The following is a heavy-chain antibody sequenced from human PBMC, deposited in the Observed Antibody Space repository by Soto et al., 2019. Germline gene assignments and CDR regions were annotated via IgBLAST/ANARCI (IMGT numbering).Heavy chain of an antibody. CDR2: IYYSGST. J-gene: IGHJ4*02. V-gene: IGHV4-59*01. CDR3: ARATSDSGYEFTYYFDD. D-gene: IGHD5-12*01. CDR1: GGSISSYY. Sequence: PSETLSLTCTVSGGSISSYYWSWIRQPPGKGLEWIGYIYYSGSTNYNPSLKSRVTISVDTSKNQFSLKLSSVTAADTAVYYCARATSDSGYEFTYYFDDWGQGTLVPVSS.